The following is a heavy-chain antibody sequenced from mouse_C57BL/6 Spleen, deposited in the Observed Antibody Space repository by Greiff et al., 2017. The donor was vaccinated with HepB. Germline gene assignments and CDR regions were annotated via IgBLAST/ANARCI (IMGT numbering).Heavy chain of an antibody. CDR1: GFSFNTYA. J-gene: IGHJ2*01. CDR2: IRSKSNNYAT. Sequence: EVQGVESGGGLVQPKGSLKLSCAASGFSFNTYAMNWVRQAPGKGLEWVARIRSKSNNYATYYADSVKDRFTISRDDSESMLYLQMNNLKTEDTAMYYCVRQTGTDFDYWGQGTTLTVSS. V-gene: IGHV10-1*01. D-gene: IGHD4-1*01. CDR3: VRQTGTDFDY.